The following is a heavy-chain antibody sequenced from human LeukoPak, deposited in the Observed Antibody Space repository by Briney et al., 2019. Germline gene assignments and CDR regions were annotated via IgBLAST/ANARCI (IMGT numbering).Heavy chain of an antibody. CDR1: GYTFTGYY. J-gene: IGHJ4*02. Sequence: ASVKVSCKASGYTFTGYYMHWVRQAPGQGLEWMGWINPNSGGTNYAQKFQGWVTMTRDTSISTAYMELSRLRSDDTAVYYCAKVGSGSGSYYNNWGQGTLVTVSS. D-gene: IGHD3-10*01. CDR2: INPNSGGT. V-gene: IGHV1-2*04. CDR3: AKVGSGSGSYYNN.